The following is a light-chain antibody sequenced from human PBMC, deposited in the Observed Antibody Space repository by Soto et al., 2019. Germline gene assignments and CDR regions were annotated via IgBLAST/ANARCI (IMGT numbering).Light chain of an antibody. CDR3: QKYNSAPFT. CDR1: QGISNY. J-gene: IGKJ3*01. Sequence: DIQMAQSPSSLSASVGDRVTITCRASQGISNYLAWYQQKPGRVPSLLIYAASALQSGVPSRFSGSGSGADFTLTITSLQPGDVATYYCQKYNSAPFTFGPGTKVDIK. CDR2: AAS. V-gene: IGKV1-27*01.